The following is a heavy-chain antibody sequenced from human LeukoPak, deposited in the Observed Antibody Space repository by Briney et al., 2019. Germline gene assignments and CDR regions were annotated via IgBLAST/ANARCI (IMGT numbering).Heavy chain of an antibody. V-gene: IGHV3-7*01. J-gene: IGHJ6*02. CDR2: IKQDGSEK. CDR1: GFTFSSYW. Sequence: GGSLRLSCAASGFTFSSYWVSWVRQAPGKGLEWVANIKQDGSEKYYVDSVKGRFTISRDNAKNSLYLQMNSLRAEDTAVYYCARDRVVAAAGKGGYYYYGMDVWGQGTTVTVSS. CDR3: ARDRVVAAAGKGGYYYYGMDV. D-gene: IGHD6-13*01.